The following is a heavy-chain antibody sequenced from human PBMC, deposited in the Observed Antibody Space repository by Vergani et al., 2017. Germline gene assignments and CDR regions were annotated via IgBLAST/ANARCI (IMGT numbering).Heavy chain of an antibody. J-gene: IGHJ3*02. Sequence: QVQLVQSGAEVKKPGSSVKVSCKASGGTFSSYAISWVRQAPGQGLEWMGGIIPIFGTANYAQKFQGRVTITADESTSTAYMELSSLRSEDTAVYYCARXRELGYGDPDAFDIWGQGTMVTVSS. CDR1: GGTFSSYA. CDR2: IIPIFGTA. V-gene: IGHV1-69*12. CDR3: ARXRELGYGDPDAFDI. D-gene: IGHD4-17*01.